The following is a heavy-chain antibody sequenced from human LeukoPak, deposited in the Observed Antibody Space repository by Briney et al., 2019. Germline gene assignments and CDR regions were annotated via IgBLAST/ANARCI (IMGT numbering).Heavy chain of an antibody. V-gene: IGHV4-34*01. Sequence: SETLSLTCGVSGGSLSFYYWSWIRQSPGKGLEWIAEISQNGDSNYNMSLKSRVTMSLDTSKNQFSLKLSSVTATDTAVYYCARGHTRITMLRGSRSAYYFDYWGQGTLVTVSS. CDR1: GGSLSFYY. CDR3: ARGHTRITMLRGSRSAYYFDY. J-gene: IGHJ4*02. CDR2: ISQNGDS. D-gene: IGHD3-10*01.